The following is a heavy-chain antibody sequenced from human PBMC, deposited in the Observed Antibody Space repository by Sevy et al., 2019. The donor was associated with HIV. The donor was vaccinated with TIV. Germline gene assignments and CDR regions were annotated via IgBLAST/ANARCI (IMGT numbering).Heavy chain of an antibody. J-gene: IGHJ4*01. CDR1: GFTFSNFA. V-gene: IGHV3-23*01. CDR3: AKKMGGGSGMAFLVDY. CDR2: ISGTGDYK. D-gene: IGHD5-18*01. Sequence: GGSLRLSCAASGFTFSNFAMGWVRQAPGKGLDWISVISGTGDYKYYADSVKGRFTISRDNSKNTLSLQMNSLRAEDTAIFYCAKKMGGGSGMAFLVDYWGQEPWSPSPQ.